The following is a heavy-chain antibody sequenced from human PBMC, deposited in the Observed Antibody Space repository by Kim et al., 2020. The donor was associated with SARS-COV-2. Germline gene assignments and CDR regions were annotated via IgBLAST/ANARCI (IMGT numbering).Heavy chain of an antibody. Sequence: ASVKVSCKASGYTLSNYGITWVRQAPGQGLEWMGWTSAYNGNTDYAQKFQGRVTLTTDTSTSTAYMELGSLTSDDTAVYYCARGPYTSLYCYFYLDVWGKGTPVTVSS. CDR2: TSAYNGNT. CDR3: ARGPYTSLYCYFYLDV. D-gene: IGHD6-13*01. J-gene: IGHJ6*03. CDR1: GYTLSNYG. V-gene: IGHV1-18*01.